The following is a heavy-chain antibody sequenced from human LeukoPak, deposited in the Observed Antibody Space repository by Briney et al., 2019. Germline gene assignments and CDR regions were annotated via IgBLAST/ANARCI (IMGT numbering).Heavy chain of an antibody. Sequence: GSLRLSCAASGFTFSSYWMSWVRQAPGKGLEWIGYIYYSGSTNYNPSLKSRVTISVDTSKNQFSLKLSSVTAADTAVYYCARGGSGWGDYYYYMDVWGKGTTVTISS. CDR2: IYYSGST. V-gene: IGHV4-59*01. CDR3: ARGGSGWGDYYYYMDV. J-gene: IGHJ6*03. CDR1: GFTFSSYW. D-gene: IGHD6-25*01.